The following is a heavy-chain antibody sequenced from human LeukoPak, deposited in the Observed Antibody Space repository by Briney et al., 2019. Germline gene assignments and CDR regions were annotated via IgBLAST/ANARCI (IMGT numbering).Heavy chain of an antibody. Sequence: SETLSLTCTVSGYSISSGYYWGWIRQPPGKGLEWIGSIYHSGSTYYNPSLKSRVTISVDTSKNQFSLKLSSVTAADTAVYYCASSIGGVAKFDYWGQGTLVTVSS. D-gene: IGHD3-16*01. CDR2: IYHSGST. CDR3: ASSIGGVAKFDY. CDR1: GYSISSGYY. V-gene: IGHV4-38-2*02. J-gene: IGHJ4*02.